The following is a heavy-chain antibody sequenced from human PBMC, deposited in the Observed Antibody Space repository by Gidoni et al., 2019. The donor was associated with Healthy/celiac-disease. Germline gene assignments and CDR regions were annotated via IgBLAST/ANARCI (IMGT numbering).Heavy chain of an antibody. CDR3: ASVGGSGSYFSFDI. CDR2: ISAYNGNT. V-gene: IGHV1-18*01. D-gene: IGHD1-26*01. CDR1: GYTVTSYV. J-gene: IGHJ3*02. Sequence: QVQLVQAGAEVKKPGASVKVSCKASGYTVTSYVILVVRQDPEQSLEWMGWISAYNGNTHYAQNLQGTFTMTPATSTSTAYMELSILRSDYTAVYYCASVGGSGSYFSFDIWVQGTMVTVSS.